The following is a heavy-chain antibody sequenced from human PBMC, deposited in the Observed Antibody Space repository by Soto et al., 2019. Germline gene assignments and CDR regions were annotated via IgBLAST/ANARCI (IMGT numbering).Heavy chain of an antibody. J-gene: IGHJ1*01. D-gene: IGHD6-19*01. Sequence: SVKVSCKASGGTFSSYTISWVRQAPGQGLEWMGRIIPILGIANYAQRFQGRVTITADKSTSTAYMELSSLRSEDTAVYYCASFNSGSGWSAEYFQHWGQGTQVTVSS. CDR1: GGTFSSYT. CDR2: IIPILGIA. V-gene: IGHV1-69*02. CDR3: ASFNSGSGWSAEYFQH.